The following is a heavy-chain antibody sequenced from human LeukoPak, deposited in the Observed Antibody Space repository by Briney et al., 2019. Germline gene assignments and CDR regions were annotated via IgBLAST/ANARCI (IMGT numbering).Heavy chain of an antibody. CDR1: GFTLSNYW. Sequence: GGSLRLSCAGSGFTLSNYWMTWVRQAPGKWLEWEAKIKEDGSEKYYVDSVKGRFTISRDNAMNSLYLQMNSLRAEDTAVYYCARGPSSDAFDIWGQGTMVTVSS. J-gene: IGHJ3*02. CDR2: IKEDGSEK. CDR3: ARGPSSDAFDI. V-gene: IGHV3-7*05.